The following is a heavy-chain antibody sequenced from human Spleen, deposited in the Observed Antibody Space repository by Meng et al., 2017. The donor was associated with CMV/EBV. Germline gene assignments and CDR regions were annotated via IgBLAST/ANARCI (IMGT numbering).Heavy chain of an antibody. Sequence: SGGSLSRGGSYWSWLRQHPGKGLEWIGYIYYSGSTFHSPSLKSRVTISVDTSKNQFSLKLSSVTAADTAVYYCARVGNDSSGYGLDYWGQGTLVTVSS. CDR3: ARVGNDSSGYGLDY. V-gene: IGHV4-31*02. CDR2: IYYSGST. CDR1: GGSLSRGGSY. J-gene: IGHJ4*02. D-gene: IGHD3-22*01.